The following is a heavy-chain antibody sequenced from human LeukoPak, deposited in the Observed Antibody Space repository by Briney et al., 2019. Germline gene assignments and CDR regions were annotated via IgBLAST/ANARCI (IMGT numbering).Heavy chain of an antibody. V-gene: IGHV3-21*01. Sequence: GGSLRLSCAASGFTFSSYSMNWVRQAPGKGLEWFSSISSSSSYIYYADSVKGRFTISRDNAKNSLYLQMNSLRAEDTAVYYCARDRGSYYDSSGYDYWGQGTLVSVSS. CDR2: ISSSSSYI. CDR1: GFTFSSYS. J-gene: IGHJ4*02. D-gene: IGHD3-22*01. CDR3: ARDRGSYYDSSGYDY.